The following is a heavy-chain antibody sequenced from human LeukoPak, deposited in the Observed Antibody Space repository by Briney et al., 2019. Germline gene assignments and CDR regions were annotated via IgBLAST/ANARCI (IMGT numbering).Heavy chain of an antibody. CDR1: GYTFTVYP. CDR3: AVSVQAAAIPAFDY. CDR2: IDPNTGVT. V-gene: IGHV1-2*02. Sequence: ASVKVSCKASGYTFTVYPIHWMRQAPGQGLEWVGRIDPNTGVTNFSQDFQGRVTLATDTAISTAYMELSRLTSDDTAVYYCAVSVQAAAIPAFDYWGQGTLVTVSS. D-gene: IGHD6-25*01. J-gene: IGHJ4*02.